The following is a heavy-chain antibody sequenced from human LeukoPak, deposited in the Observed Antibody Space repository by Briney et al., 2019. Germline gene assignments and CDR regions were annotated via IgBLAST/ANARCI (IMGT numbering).Heavy chain of an antibody. J-gene: IGHJ3*02. D-gene: IGHD1-1*01. CDR2: ISVSGGST. CDR3: AKDATGTTSFDAFHI. V-gene: IGHV3-23*01. CDR1: GFTFSSYA. Sequence: GGSLRLSCAVSGFTFSSYAMSWVRQAPGKGLEWVSAISVSGGSTYFAASVKGRFTISRDNSKNTLYLQMNSLRAEDTAIYYCAKDATGTTSFDAFHIWGQGTMVTVSS.